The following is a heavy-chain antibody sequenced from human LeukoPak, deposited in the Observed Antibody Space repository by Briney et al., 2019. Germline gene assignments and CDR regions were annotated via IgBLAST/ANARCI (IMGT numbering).Heavy chain of an antibody. Sequence: GGSLRLSCAASGFTFSSYAMDLVRQAPGKGLEWVAVISNDGSNKYYADSVKGRFTISRDNSKNTLYLQMNSLRAEDTAVYYCARDSCGDDCYSSYFDYWGQGTLVTVSS. CDR1: GFTFSSYA. CDR3: ARDSCGDDCYSSYFDY. J-gene: IGHJ4*02. D-gene: IGHD2-21*02. V-gene: IGHV3-30-3*01. CDR2: ISNDGSNK.